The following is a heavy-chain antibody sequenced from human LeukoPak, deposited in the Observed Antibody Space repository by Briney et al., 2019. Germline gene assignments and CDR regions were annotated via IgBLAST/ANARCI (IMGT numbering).Heavy chain of an antibody. Sequence: GGSLRLSCAASGFIFSTYGMHWVRQAPGKGLEWVAVISYDGSDMFYADSVKGRFTISRDNSKNTLYMEMHSLRAEDTAVYYCAKDLRVWSADFDCWGQGTLVSVSS. CDR2: ISYDGSDM. V-gene: IGHV3-30*18. J-gene: IGHJ4*02. CDR1: GFIFSTYG. CDR3: AKDLRVWSADFDC. D-gene: IGHD6-19*01.